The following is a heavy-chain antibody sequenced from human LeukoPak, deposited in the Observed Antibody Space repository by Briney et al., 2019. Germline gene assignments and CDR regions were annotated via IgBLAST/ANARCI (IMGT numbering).Heavy chain of an antibody. Sequence: SVKVSCKASGGTCSSHAISWVRQAPGQGLEWMGGSIPIFGTANYAQKFQGRVTITTDESTSTAYMELSSLRSEDTAVYYCARMSIAAHPGDYWGQGTLVTVSS. J-gene: IGHJ4*02. V-gene: IGHV1-69*05. CDR2: SIPIFGTA. CDR3: ARMSIAAHPGDY. D-gene: IGHD6-6*01. CDR1: GGTCSSHA.